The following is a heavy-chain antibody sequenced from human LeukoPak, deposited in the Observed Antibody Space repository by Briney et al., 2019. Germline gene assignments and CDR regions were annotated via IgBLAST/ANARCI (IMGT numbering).Heavy chain of an antibody. CDR1: GYTFTSYY. V-gene: IGHV1-46*01. J-gene: IGHJ6*03. Sequence: GASVKVSCKASGYTFTSYYMHWVRQAPGQGLEWMGIINPSGGSTSYAQKFQGRVTMTRDMSTSTVYMELSSLRSEDTAVYYCAREWTNYYYYMDVWGKGTTVTVSS. CDR3: AREWTNYYYYMDV. D-gene: IGHD3/OR15-3a*01. CDR2: INPSGGST.